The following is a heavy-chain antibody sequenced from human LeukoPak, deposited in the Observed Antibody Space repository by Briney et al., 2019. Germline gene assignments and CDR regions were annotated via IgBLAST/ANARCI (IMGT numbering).Heavy chain of an antibody. J-gene: IGHJ4*02. CDR2: INHGGST. CDR3: ARGQGRYYDFWSGYYQVFDY. D-gene: IGHD3-3*01. CDR1: GFRFTSYG. Sequence: GTLRLSCAASGFRFTSYGMSWVRQAPGKGLEWIGEINHGGSTNYNPSLKSRVTISVDTSKNQFSLKLSSVTAADTAVYYCARGQGRYYDFWSGYYQVFDYWGQGTLVTVSS. V-gene: IGHV4-34*01.